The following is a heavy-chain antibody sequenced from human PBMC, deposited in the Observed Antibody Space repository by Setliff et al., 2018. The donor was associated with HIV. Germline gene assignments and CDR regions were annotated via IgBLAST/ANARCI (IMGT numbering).Heavy chain of an antibody. D-gene: IGHD2-15*01. CDR3: ARVDCSGGSCYSPAY. Sequence: SETLSLTCTVSGGSISRYFWSWIRQPPGKGLEWIGYIYNSGGTNYNPSLKSRVTISLDTSKNQFSLNLTSVTAADTAVYYCARVDCSGGSCYSPAYWGQGTLVTVSS. CDR1: GGSISRYF. J-gene: IGHJ4*02. CDR2: IYNSGGT. V-gene: IGHV4-59*01.